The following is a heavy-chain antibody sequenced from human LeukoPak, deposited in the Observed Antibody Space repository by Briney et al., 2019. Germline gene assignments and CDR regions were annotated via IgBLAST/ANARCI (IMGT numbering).Heavy chain of an antibody. CDR1: GFTFSSYP. D-gene: IGHD5-18*01. V-gene: IGHV3-30-3*01. Sequence: GGSLRLSCAASGFTFSSYPIHWVRQAPGKGLDWVAVISDDGNNPYYSDSVKGRFTISRDNSKNTVYLQVNSLRAEDTAVYYCASIFSSGYSYFDYWGQGTLVTVSS. CDR2: ISDDGNNP. J-gene: IGHJ4*02. CDR3: ASIFSSGYSYFDY.